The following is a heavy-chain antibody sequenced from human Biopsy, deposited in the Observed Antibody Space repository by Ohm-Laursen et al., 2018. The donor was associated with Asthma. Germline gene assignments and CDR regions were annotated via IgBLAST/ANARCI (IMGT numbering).Heavy chain of an antibody. CDR1: GFTFSSYA. J-gene: IGHJ4*02. CDR3: AKDKRYGGSYFDY. CDR2: ISGSGGST. V-gene: IGHV3-23*01. D-gene: IGHD1-26*01. Sequence: SLRLSCAASGFTFSSYAMSWVRQAPGKGLEWVSAISGSGGSTYYADSVKGRFTISRDNSKNTLYLQMNSLRAEDTAVYYCAKDKRYGGSYFDYWGQGTLVTVSS.